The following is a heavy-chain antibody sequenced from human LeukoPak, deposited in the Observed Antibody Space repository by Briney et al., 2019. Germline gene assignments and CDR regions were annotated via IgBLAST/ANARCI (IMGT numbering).Heavy chain of an antibody. CDR2: IYSGGST. D-gene: IGHD3-10*01. CDR1: GFTFSSYA. J-gene: IGHJ4*02. CDR3: ASRYYGSGSLIDY. Sequence: GGSLRLSCTASGFTFSSYAMNWVRQAPGKGLEWVSVIYSGGSTYYADSVKGRFTISRDNSKNTLYLQMNSLRAEDTAVYYCASRYYGSGSLIDYWGQGTLVTVSS. V-gene: IGHV3-66*01.